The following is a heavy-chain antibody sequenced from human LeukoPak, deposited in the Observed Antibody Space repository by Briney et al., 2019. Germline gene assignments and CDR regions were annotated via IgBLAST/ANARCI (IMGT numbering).Heavy chain of an antibody. Sequence: GGSLRLSCSASGFTFSSYAMHWVRQAPGKGLEFVSTISSNGGSTYYADSVKGRFTISRDNSKNTLYLQVSSLRAEDTALYYCVKDDRYFYGSESPSWGQGTLVTVSS. CDR2: ISSNGGST. D-gene: IGHD3-10*01. V-gene: IGHV3-64D*06. CDR1: GFTFSSYA. J-gene: IGHJ5*02. CDR3: VKDDRYFYGSESPS.